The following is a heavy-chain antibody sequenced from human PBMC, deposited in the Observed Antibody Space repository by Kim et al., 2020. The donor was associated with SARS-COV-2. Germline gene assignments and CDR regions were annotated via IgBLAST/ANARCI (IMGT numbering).Heavy chain of an antibody. D-gene: IGHD3-10*01. Sequence: ASVKVSCKVSGYTLTELSMHWVRQAPGKGLEWMGGFDPEDGETIYAQKFQGRVTMTEDTSTDTVYMELSSLRSEDTAVYYCATAGRVRGVISLYGMDVWGQGTTVTVSS. V-gene: IGHV1-24*01. J-gene: IGHJ6*02. CDR1: GYTLTELS. CDR2: FDPEDGET. CDR3: ATAGRVRGVISLYGMDV.